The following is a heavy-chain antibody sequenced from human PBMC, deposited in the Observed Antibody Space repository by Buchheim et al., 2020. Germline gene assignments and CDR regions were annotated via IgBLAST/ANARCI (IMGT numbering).Heavy chain of an antibody. CDR1: GGSVSTGGYY. CDR2: IYYGGSP. CDR3: ARGTARTDSYYYGMDV. Sequence: VQLQESGPGPVKPSQTLSLSCTASGGSVSTGGYYWTWIRQHPVRGLEWIGHIYYGGSPYYNPSLESRLTISVDTSKNQFSLNMRSVTAADTAVYYCARGTARTDSYYYGMDVWGQGTT. D-gene: IGHD5-18*01. V-gene: IGHV4-31*03. J-gene: IGHJ6*02.